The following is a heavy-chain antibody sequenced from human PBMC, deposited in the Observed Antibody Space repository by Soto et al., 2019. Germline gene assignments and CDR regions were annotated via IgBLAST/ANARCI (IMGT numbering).Heavy chain of an antibody. CDR3: AKGLHYYGWESQYAMDV. V-gene: IGHV3-23*01. D-gene: IGHD3-10*01. J-gene: IGHJ6*02. Sequence: EVQLLESGGGLVQPGGSLRLSCAASGFTFSSYAMSWVRQAPGKGLEWVSAISGSGGSTYYADSVKGRFTISRDNSKNPLYLQINRLSAEDTTVYHCAKGLHYYGWESQYAMDVWGQGTTVTVFS. CDR2: ISGSGGST. CDR1: GFTFSSYA.